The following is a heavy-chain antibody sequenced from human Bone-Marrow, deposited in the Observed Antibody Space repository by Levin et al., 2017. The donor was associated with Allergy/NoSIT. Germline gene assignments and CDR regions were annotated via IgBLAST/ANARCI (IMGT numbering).Heavy chain of an antibody. CDR2: ISYNGGDI. Sequence: GESLKISCAASGFSLSSYGMHWVRQAPGKGLEWVEVISYNGGDIKYADAVKGRFTISRDNSKNTLSLQMNSLRAEDTAVYYCAKDVMRFSKYYFDYWGQGALVTVSS. J-gene: IGHJ4*02. CDR1: GFSLSSYG. D-gene: IGHD3-16*01. CDR3: AKDVMRFSKYYFDY. V-gene: IGHV3-30*18.